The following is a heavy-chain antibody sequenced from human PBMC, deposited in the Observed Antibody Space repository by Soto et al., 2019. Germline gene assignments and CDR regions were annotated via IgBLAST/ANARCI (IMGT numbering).Heavy chain of an antibody. CDR1: GFAFSNYA. Sequence: PGVSLRLSCAASGFAFSNYAMHWVRQAPGKGLEWVSSISTRIDATYYADSVKGRFTISRDDSKNTLYLQMNSLRAEDSAVYYCAKDRTVAARNFDYWGQGTQVTVSS. CDR2: ISTRIDAT. V-gene: IGHV3-23*01. D-gene: IGHD6-6*01. CDR3: AKDRTVAARNFDY. J-gene: IGHJ4*02.